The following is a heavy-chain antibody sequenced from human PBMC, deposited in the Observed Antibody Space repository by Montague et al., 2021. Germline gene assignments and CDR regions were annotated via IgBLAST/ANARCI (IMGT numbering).Heavy chain of an antibody. J-gene: IGHJ5*02. Sequence: SETLSLTCTVSGASITSNIYYWGWIRQSQGKGLEWIGSIYYSGNSFYQPSIKSRITMAVDTSKNQFSLKLSSVTAADTAIYYCARVFSSWYVGWFDPWGQGTLVTVSS. V-gene: IGHV4-39*07. CDR2: IYYSGNS. CDR1: GASITSNIYY. D-gene: IGHD6-13*01. CDR3: ARVFSSWYVGWFDP.